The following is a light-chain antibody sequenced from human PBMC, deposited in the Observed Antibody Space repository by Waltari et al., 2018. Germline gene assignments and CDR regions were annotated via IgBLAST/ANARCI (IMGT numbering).Light chain of an antibody. J-gene: IGLJ2*01. CDR1: SSDVGGYDY. CDR2: DVS. Sequence: QSALTQPASVSGSPGQSITISCTGTSSDVGGYDYVSWYQQHPGKAPKLMIFDVSKRPSGVANRFSGSKSGNTASLTISGLQTEDEADYYCNSYTTSSTLLFGGGTRLTVL. CDR3: NSYTTSSTLL. V-gene: IGLV2-14*03.